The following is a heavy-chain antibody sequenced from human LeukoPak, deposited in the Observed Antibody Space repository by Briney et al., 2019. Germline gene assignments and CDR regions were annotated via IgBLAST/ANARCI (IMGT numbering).Heavy chain of an antibody. D-gene: IGHD3-3*01. CDR2: IYWDDDK. V-gene: IGHV2-5*08. CDR3: AHDFWSGYYYYLDY. CDR1: SGSINSYYW. J-gene: IGHJ4*02. Sequence: TLSLTCTVSSGSINSYYWSWIRQPPGKALEWLALIYWDDDKRYSPSLKSRLTITKDTSKNQVVLTMTNMDPVDTATYYCAHDFWSGYYYYLDYWGQGTLVTVSS.